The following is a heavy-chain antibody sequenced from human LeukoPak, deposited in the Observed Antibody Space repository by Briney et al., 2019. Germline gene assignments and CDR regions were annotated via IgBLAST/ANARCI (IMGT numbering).Heavy chain of an antibody. V-gene: IGHV3-66*01. CDR1: GFTVSSNY. J-gene: IGHJ6*03. CDR2: IYSGGST. D-gene: IGHD3-10*01. CDR3: ARVIAARERAWFGELRLYYYYYMDV. Sequence: AGSLRLSCAASGFTVSSNYMSWVRQAPGKGLEWVSIIYSGGSTYYADSVKGRFTISRDNSKKTLYLQMNSLRAEDTAVYYCARVIAARERAWFGELRLYYYYYMDVWGKGTTVTISS.